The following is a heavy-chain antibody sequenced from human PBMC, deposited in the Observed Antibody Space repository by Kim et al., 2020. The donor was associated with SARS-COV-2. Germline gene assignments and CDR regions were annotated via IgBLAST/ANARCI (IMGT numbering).Heavy chain of an antibody. CDR3: SRGRYVSDERPIFEP. CDR1: GPSFSDYA. D-gene: IGHD3-10*02. CDR2: TTYDGIT. V-gene: IGHV4-34*01. J-gene: IGHJ5*02. Sequence: SETLSLTCGVFGPSFSDYAWTWLRQPPGKGLEWIGETTYDGITNYNPSLRGRVDILIDTSNHRFSLKLTSVSVADTAVYYCSRGRYVSDERPIFEPWGRG.